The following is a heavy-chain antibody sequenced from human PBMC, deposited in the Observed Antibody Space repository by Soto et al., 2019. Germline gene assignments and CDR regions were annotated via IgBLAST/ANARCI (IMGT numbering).Heavy chain of an antibody. D-gene: IGHD2-2*01. CDR1: GYTFTTFW. J-gene: IGHJ5*02. CDR2: IDPRDSYT. Sequence: PGESLKISCPCFGYTFTTFWISWVRQMPGRGLEWMGRIDPRDSYTNYSPSFQGHVTISADKSISTAYLQSGSLKASDTAMYYCARLYCSSSTCDSWFDPWGQGTLVTVSS. V-gene: IGHV5-10-1*01. CDR3: ARLYCSSSTCDSWFDP.